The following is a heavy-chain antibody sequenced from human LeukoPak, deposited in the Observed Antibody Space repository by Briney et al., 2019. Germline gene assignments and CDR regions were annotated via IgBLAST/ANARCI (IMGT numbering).Heavy chain of an antibody. CDR3: ARDLGSTRGY. V-gene: IGHV1-2*06. J-gene: IGHJ4*02. CDR2: INPNSGGT. CDR1: GYTFTGYY. Sequence: ASVTVSCKAPGYTFTGYYIHWVRQAPGQGLEWMGRINPNSGGTNYAQKFQGRVTMTRDTSISTAYMELSRLRSDDTAVYFCARDLGSTRGYWGQGTLVTVSS. D-gene: IGHD2-2*01.